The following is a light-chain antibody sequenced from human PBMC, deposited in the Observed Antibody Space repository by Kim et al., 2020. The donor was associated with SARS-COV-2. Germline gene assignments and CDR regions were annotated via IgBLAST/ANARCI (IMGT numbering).Light chain of an antibody. J-gene: IGKJ3*01. CDR2: AAS. V-gene: IGKV1-6*01. CDR1: QDIRND. Sequence: SASVGDRVTITCRASQDIRNDLGWYQQRPGMAPKLLMYAASTLHSGVPSRFSGSGSGTVFTLTISSLQPEDFASYYCLQDYSYPRTFGPGTKVEI. CDR3: LQDYSYPRT.